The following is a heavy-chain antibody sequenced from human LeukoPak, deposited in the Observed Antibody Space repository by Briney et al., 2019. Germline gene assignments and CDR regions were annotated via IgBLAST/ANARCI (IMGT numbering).Heavy chain of an antibody. Sequence: GGSLRLSCAASGLHLSGTAMSWVRQAPGKGLEWVSAISHDGMNAYYADSVKGRFTTSRDNSKKTVSLEMSSLTAADTGVYYCAKDGAQYSSGPECDPRGQGALVTVSP. CDR1: GLHLSGTA. CDR3: AKDGAQYSSGPECDP. D-gene: IGHD6-19*01. J-gene: IGHJ5*02. CDR2: ISHDGMNA. V-gene: IGHV3-23*01.